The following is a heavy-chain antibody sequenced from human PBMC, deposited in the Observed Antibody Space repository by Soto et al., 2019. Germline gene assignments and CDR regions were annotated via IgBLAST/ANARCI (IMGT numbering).Heavy chain of an antibody. Sequence: GGSLRLSCSASGFTFSSYDMHWVRQGPGKGLEWGSAIGTAGDTNYAGSVKGRFTISRENAKNSLYLQMNSLRAGDTAIYFCARAIGPTLFDYWGQGTMVTVYS. CDR2: IGTAGDT. CDR3: ARAIGPTLFDY. V-gene: IGHV3-13*04. J-gene: IGHJ4*02. CDR1: GFTFSSYD. D-gene: IGHD3-22*01.